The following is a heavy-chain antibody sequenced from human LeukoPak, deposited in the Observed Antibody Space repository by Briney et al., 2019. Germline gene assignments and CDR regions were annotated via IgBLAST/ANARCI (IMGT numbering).Heavy chain of an antibody. V-gene: IGHV3-23*02. Sequence: GGSLSLYCAASGFTFSSYAMSWVRQAPGKGLEWVSTISGSGGVTYYQDSVRGRFTISRDNSKNTLHLQMDSLRAEDTAIYYCAKWPEGATPKFHYWGQGTLVTVSS. J-gene: IGHJ4*02. CDR3: AKWPEGATPKFHY. CDR2: ISGSGGVT. D-gene: IGHD1-26*01. CDR1: GFTFSSYA.